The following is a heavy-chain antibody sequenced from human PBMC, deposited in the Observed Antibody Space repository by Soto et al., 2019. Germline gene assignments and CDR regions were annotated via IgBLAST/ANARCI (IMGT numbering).Heavy chain of an antibody. D-gene: IGHD3-10*01. CDR3: ARESGTVSPVFDY. CDR1: GFTFSSYG. CDR2: IWFDGSKK. J-gene: IGHJ4*02. Sequence: QVQLVESGGGVIQPGRSLRLSCAASGFTFSSYGLHWVRQAPGKGLEWVAVIWFDGSKKYYADSVKGRFTISRDDSWSTLYLHMNSLRAEDTATYYCARESGTVSPVFDYWGQGTLVTVSS. V-gene: IGHV3-33*01.